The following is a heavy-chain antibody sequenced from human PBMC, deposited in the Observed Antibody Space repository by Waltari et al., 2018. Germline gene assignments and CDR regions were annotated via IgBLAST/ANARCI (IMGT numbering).Heavy chain of an antibody. V-gene: IGHV4-59*01. J-gene: IGHJ4*02. CDR3: AREGGGSGWEFDY. Sequence: QVQLQESGPGLVKPSETLSLTCTVSGGSISSSYWRWIRPPPGKGREGIGYIYYSGSTNYNPSLKRRVTITVDTSKNQFSLKLSSVTAADTAVYYCAREGGGSGWEFDYWGQGTLVTVSS. D-gene: IGHD6-19*01. CDR2: IYYSGST. CDR1: GGSISSSY.